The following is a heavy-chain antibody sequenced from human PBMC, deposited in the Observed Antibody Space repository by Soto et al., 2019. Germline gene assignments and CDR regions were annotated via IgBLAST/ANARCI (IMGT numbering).Heavy chain of an antibody. CDR3: ARHVAWNYGGYYGMDV. CDR2: IYPGDSDI. CDR1: GYSFSNYW. Sequence: GESLKISCKGSGYSFSNYWIGWVRQMPGKGPEWMGIIYPGDSDIRYNPSFQGQVTMSTDRSISTAYLQWSSLKASDTAMYYCARHVAWNYGGYYGMDVWGQGTTVTVSS. V-gene: IGHV5-51*01. J-gene: IGHJ6*02. D-gene: IGHD1-7*01.